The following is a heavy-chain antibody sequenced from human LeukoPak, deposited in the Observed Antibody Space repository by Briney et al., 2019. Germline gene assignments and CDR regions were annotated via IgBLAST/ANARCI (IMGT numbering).Heavy chain of an antibody. D-gene: IGHD7-27*01. V-gene: IGHV4-59*01. CDR3: ARLDANWGFIDY. CDR1: GGSISTYY. J-gene: IGHJ4*02. Sequence: SETLSLTCSVSGGSISTYYWNWIRQPPGKGLEWIGYMFYSRSTNCNPSLKSRVTILVDTSKNRFSLKLSSVTAADTAVYYCARLDANWGFIDYWGQGTLVTVSS. CDR2: MFYSRST.